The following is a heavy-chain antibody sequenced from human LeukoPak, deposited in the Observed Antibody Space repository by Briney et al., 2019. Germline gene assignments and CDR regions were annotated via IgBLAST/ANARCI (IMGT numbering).Heavy chain of an antibody. CDR1: EFSFSDYS. J-gene: IGHJ4*02. Sequence: GGSLRLSCTASEFSFSDYSMNWVSQPPGKGLEWVSYISSSSGTIYYADSVKGRFTISRDNAKSSLYLQMNGLRAEDTAVYYCVRDWGNDREFDYWGQGALVTVSS. CDR2: ISSSSGTI. D-gene: IGHD3-16*02. V-gene: IGHV3-48*04. CDR3: VRDWGNDREFDY.